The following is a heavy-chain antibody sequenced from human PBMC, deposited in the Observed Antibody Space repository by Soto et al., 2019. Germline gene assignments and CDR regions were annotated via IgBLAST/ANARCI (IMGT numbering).Heavy chain of an antibody. CDR2: INHSGST. CDR1: GGSFSGYY. Sequence: SETLSLTCAVYGGSFSGYYWSWIRQPPGKGLEWIGEINHSGSTSYNPSLKSRVTISVDTSKNQFSLKLSSVTAADTAVYYCARALGYCTNGVCYRRRFYYYYYGMDVWGQGTTVTVSS. J-gene: IGHJ6*02. V-gene: IGHV4-34*01. CDR3: ARALGYCTNGVCYRRRFYYYYYGMDV. D-gene: IGHD2-8*01.